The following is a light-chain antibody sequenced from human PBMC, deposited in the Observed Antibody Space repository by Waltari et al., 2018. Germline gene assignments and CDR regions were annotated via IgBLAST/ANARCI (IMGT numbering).Light chain of an antibody. Sequence: YVLTQPPSVSVDPGTTARLTCGGADLGRTSVNRYPQKPGQAPVLVMFYDSDRPSEIPERFSGSNSGNTATLTISWVEAGDEADYHCQVWDDVTDSGVFGGGTKLTVL. V-gene: IGLV3-21*04. CDR1: DLGRTS. CDR3: QVWDDVTDSGV. J-gene: IGLJ3*02. CDR2: YDS.